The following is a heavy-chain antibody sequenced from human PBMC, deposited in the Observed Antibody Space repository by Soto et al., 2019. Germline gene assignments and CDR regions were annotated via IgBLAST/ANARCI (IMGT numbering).Heavy chain of an antibody. CDR1: GYTFTSYG. CDR3: ARGLGSWPRVGFDP. CDR2: ISAYNGNT. V-gene: IGHV1-18*04. J-gene: IGHJ5*02. Sequence: ASVKVSCKASGYTFTSYGISWVRQAPGQGLEWMGWISAYNGNTNYAQKLQGRVTMTTDTSTSTAYMELRGLRSDDTAVYYCARGLGSWPRVGFDPWGQGTLVTVSS. D-gene: IGHD6-13*01.